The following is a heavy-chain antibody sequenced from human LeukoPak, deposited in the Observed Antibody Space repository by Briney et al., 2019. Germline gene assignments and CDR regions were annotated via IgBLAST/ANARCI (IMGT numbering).Heavy chain of an antibody. Sequence: GGSLRLSCAASGFTFSGSAMHWVRQASGKGLEWVGRIRSKANSYATAYAASVKGRFTISRDDSKNTAYLQMNSLKTEDTAVYYSTTSGSYTTYGMDVWGQGTTVTVSS. J-gene: IGHJ6*02. CDR1: GFTFSGSA. CDR2: IRSKANSYAT. CDR3: TTSGSYTTYGMDV. D-gene: IGHD1-26*01. V-gene: IGHV3-73*01.